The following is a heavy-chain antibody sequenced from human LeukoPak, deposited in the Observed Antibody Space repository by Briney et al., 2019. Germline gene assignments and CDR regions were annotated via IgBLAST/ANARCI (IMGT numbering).Heavy chain of an antibody. CDR1: GFTFSSYA. V-gene: IGHV3-23*01. CDR2: ISGSGGST. D-gene: IGHD3-3*01. Sequence: GGSLRLSCAASGFTFSSYAMSWVRQAPGKGLEWVSAISGSGGSTYYADSVKGRFTISRDNAKNSLYLQMNSLRAEDTAVYYCARDSTSHPATYYDFWSGYFDYYYGMDVWGQGTTVTVSS. J-gene: IGHJ6*02. CDR3: ARDSTSHPATYYDFWSGYFDYYYGMDV.